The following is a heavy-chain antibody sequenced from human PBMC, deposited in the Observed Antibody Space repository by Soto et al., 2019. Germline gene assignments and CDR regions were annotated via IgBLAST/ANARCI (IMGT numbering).Heavy chain of an antibody. CDR3: ARGSHIVVVPAAKITVTTLPAYYYYGMDV. CDR2: IIPIFGTA. V-gene: IGHV1-69*13. CDR1: GGTFSSYA. J-gene: IGHJ6*02. D-gene: IGHD2-2*01. Sequence: SVKVSCKASGGTFSSYAISWVRQAPGQGLEWMGGIIPIFGTANYAQKFQGRVTITADESTSTAYMGLSSLRSEDTAVYYCARGSHIVVVPAAKITVTTLPAYYYYGMDVWGQGTTVTVSS.